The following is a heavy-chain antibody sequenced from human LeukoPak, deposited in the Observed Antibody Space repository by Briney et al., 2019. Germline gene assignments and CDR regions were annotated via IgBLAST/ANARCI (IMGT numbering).Heavy chain of an antibody. D-gene: IGHD5-24*01. V-gene: IGHV4-39*01. J-gene: IGHJ4*02. CDR3: ASSPRMATSHFDY. CDR2: IYYSGST. CDR1: GGSITSGNYY. Sequence: SETPSLTCTVSGGSITSGNYYWGWIRQPPGKGLEWIGNIYYSGSTYCNPSLKSRVTISVDTSKNQFSLKLSSVTAADTAVYFCASSPRMATSHFDYWGQGTLVTVYS.